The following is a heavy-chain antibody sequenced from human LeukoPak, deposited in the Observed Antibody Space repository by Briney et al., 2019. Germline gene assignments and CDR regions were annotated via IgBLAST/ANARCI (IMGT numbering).Heavy chain of an antibody. D-gene: IGHD4-17*01. CDR1: GFSFSGYG. V-gene: IGHV3-30*02. CDR2: IRYDGSNE. CDR3: AKDRSVTNYYYYGMDV. J-gene: IGHJ6*02. Sequence: GGSLRLSCAASGFSFSGYGMHWVRQAPGKGLEWVAFIRYDGSNEYYADSVKGRFTISRDKSKNTLSLQMNGLRAEDTAVYYCAKDRSVTNYYYYGMDVWGQGTTVTVSS.